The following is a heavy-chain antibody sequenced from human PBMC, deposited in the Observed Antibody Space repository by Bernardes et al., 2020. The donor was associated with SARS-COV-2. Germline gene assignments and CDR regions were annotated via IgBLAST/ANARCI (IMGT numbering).Heavy chain of an antibody. CDR3: ALFSSGSDY. CDR2: INHSGSI. CDR1: GGSFSTSY. J-gene: IGHJ4*02. D-gene: IGHD6-19*01. V-gene: IGHV4-34*01. Sequence: SETLSLTCAVYGGSFSTSYCYWIRQPPEPGLEWDGEINHSGSINYNPSLKSRVTISVDTSKNQFSLKLSSVTAADTAVYYCALFSSGSDYWGQGILVTVSS.